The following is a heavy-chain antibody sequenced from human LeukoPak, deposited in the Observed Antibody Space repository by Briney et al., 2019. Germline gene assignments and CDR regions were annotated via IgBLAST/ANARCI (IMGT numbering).Heavy chain of an antibody. CDR2: IYWDDDK. V-gene: IGHV2-5*02. Sequence: SGPTLVNPTQTLTLTCTFSGFSLNTSGVGVGWIRQPPGKALEWLALIYWDDDKRYSPSLKSRLTITKDTSKNQVVLTMTNMDPVDTATYYCAHRRQYYDSSGYYYDDSWGQGTLVTISS. D-gene: IGHD3-22*01. CDR3: AHRRQYYDSSGYYYDDS. CDR1: GFSLNTSGVG. J-gene: IGHJ4*02.